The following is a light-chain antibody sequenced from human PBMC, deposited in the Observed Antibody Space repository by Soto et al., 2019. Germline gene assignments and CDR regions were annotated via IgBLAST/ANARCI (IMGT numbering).Light chain of an antibody. V-gene: IGKV3-15*01. CDR2: GAS. CDR1: QSVSSN. CDR3: QQYNNWPMYT. J-gene: IGKJ2*01. Sequence: EIVMTQSPATLPVSPGERATLSCRASQSVSSNLAWYQQKPGQAPRLLIYGASTMATGIPARFSGSGSGTEFTLTIRSLQSEDFAVYYCQQYNNWPMYTFGQGTKLEIK.